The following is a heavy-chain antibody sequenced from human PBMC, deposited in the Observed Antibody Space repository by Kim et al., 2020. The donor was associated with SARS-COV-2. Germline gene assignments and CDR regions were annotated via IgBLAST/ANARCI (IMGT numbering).Heavy chain of an antibody. Sequence: SETLSLTCGVSGGSITSGGHNGYYWNWIRQSPGRGLEWIGYVHSSGSTQYSPSLRSRLIISVDMSKNYFSLKMSSVTAEDTAVYYCARGDYSNQGWFDSWGQGTLVTVSS. CDR1: GGSITSGGHNGYY. J-gene: IGHJ5*01. D-gene: IGHD4-4*01. CDR2: VHSSGST. V-gene: IGHV4-31*11. CDR3: ARGDYSNQGWFDS.